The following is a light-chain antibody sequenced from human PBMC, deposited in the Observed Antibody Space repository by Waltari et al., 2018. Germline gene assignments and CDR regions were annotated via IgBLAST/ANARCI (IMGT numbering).Light chain of an antibody. CDR1: QSISSY. V-gene: IGKV1-39*01. CDR2: AAS. J-gene: IGKJ2*01. Sequence: DIQMTQSPSSLSASVGDRVTIPCRASQSISSYLNWYRQKPGKAPNLLLYAASTLHSGVPSRFSGSGSGTDFTLTISSLQPEDSAIYYCQQSYNSPYTFGQGTALEI. CDR3: QQSYNSPYT.